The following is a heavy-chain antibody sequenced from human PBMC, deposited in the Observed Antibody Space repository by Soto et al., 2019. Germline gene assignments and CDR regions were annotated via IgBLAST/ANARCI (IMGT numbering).Heavy chain of an antibody. V-gene: IGHV3-30*18. CDR3: AKALGELSPESYDY. J-gene: IGHJ4*02. CDR2: ISYDGSDK. CDR1: GFTFSSYA. Sequence: QVQLVESGGGVVQPGRSLRLSCAASGFTFSSYAMHWVRQAPGKGLEWVAVISYDGSDKYYADSVKGRFTISRDNPKKTLNVQMTSLGADETAVYYCAKALGELSPESYDYWGAGALSTVSS. D-gene: IGHD3-16*02.